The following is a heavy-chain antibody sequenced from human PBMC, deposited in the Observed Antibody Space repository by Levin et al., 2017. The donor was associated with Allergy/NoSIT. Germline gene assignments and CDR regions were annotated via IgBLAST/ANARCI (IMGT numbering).Heavy chain of an antibody. Sequence: ASVKVSCKASGYTFTSYYMHWVRQAPGQGLEWMGIINPSGGSTSYAQKFQGRVTMTRDTSTSTVYMELSSLRSEDTAVYYCAREYCSGGSCYWSYFDYWGQGTLVTVSS. V-gene: IGHV1-46*01. CDR3: AREYCSGGSCYWSYFDY. D-gene: IGHD2-15*01. CDR1: GYTFTSYY. CDR2: INPSGGST. J-gene: IGHJ4*02.